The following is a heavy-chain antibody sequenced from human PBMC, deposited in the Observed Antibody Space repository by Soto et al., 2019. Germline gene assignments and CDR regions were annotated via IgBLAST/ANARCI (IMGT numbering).Heavy chain of an antibody. J-gene: IGHJ5*02. V-gene: IGHV1-2*02. CDR1: GYSFTGYY. Sequence: QVQLVQSGAEVKKPGASVKVSCRASGYSFTGYYIHWVRQAPGQPLEWLGWISLYSDGTNYAQKFQGRVSMTTDTSTTTAYMELRSLRSDDTAVYYCARVVPGAEAWFGPWGQGTLVTVSS. D-gene: IGHD2-2*01. CDR3: ARVVPGAEAWFGP. CDR2: ISLYSDGT.